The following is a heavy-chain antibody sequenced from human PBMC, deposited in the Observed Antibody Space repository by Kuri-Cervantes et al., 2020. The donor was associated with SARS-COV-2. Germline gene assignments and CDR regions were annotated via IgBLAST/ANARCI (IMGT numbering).Heavy chain of an antibody. CDR3: AIIGTLYNFDAFDI. V-gene: IGHV3-48*03. CDR2: ISSSGSTI. D-gene: IGHD1-1*01. CDR1: GFTFSSYE. Sequence: GESLKISCAASGFTFSSYEMNWVRQAPGKGLEWVSYISSSGSTIYYADSVKGRFTISRDNAKNSLYLQMNSQRAEDTAVYYCAIIGTLYNFDAFDIWGQGTMVTVSS. J-gene: IGHJ3*02.